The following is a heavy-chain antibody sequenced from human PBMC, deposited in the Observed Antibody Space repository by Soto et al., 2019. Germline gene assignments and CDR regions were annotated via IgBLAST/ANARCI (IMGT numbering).Heavy chain of an antibody. Sequence: GGSLRLSCAASGFTFSSYAMSWVRQAPGKGLEWVSAISGSGGSTYYADSVKGRFTISIDNSKNTLYLQMNSLRAEDTAVYYCAKGEGRFGELLPWFDPWGQGTLVTVSS. D-gene: IGHD3-10*01. J-gene: IGHJ5*02. V-gene: IGHV3-23*01. CDR2: ISGSGGST. CDR1: GFTFSSYA. CDR3: AKGEGRFGELLPWFDP.